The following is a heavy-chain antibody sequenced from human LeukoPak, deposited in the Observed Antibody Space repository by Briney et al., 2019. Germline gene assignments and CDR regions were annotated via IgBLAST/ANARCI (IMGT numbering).Heavy chain of an antibody. CDR1: GFTFSSYA. Sequence: GGSLTLSCAASGFTFSSYAMSWVRQAPGKGLEWVSAISGSGGSTYYADSVKGRLTISRDNSKNTLYLQMNSLRAEDTAVYYCAKDPFSGGSSTSRGYFDYWGQGTLVTVSS. CDR3: AKDPFSGGSSTSRGYFDY. D-gene: IGHD2-2*01. V-gene: IGHV3-23*01. CDR2: ISGSGGST. J-gene: IGHJ4*02.